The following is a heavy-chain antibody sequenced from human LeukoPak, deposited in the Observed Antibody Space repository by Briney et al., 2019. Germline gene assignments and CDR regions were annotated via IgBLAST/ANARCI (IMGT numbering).Heavy chain of an antibody. J-gene: IGHJ4*02. CDR1: GGSISSGGYS. V-gene: IGHV4-30-2*01. Sequence: SETLSLTCAVSGGSISSGGYSWSWIRQPPGKGLEWIGYTYHSGSTYYNPSLKSRVTISVDRSKNQFSLKLSSVTAADTAVYYCARKGGVAVAAFDYWGQGTLVTVSS. D-gene: IGHD6-19*01. CDR3: ARKGGVAVAAFDY. CDR2: TYHSGST.